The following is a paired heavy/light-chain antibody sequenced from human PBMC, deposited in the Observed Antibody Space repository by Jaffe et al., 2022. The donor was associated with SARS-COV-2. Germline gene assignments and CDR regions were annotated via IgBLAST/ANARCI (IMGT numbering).Heavy chain of an antibody. V-gene: IGHV3-53*02. J-gene: IGHJ4*02. CDR3: ARAIRYFDN. CDR2: LYRGGST. Sequence: EVQLMETGGGLIQPGGSLRLSCAASGFSVSDVYMNWVRQAPGKGLEWVSVLYRGGSTYYADSVKGRFTISRDNSKNTLYLQMHSLRAEDTAVYYCARAIRYFDNWGQGTLVTVSS. CDR1: GFSVSDVY.
Light chain of an antibody. CDR1: NIGSKS. V-gene: IGLV3-21*04. Sequence: SFVLTQPPSVSVAPGQTATITCEGNNIGSKSVHWYQQKPGQAPLVVIYYDADRPSGVPERFSGSNSGNTATLTISRVEAGDEADYHCQVWDSSSDPPLYVFGTGTKVTVL. CDR3: QVWDSSSDPPLYV. CDR2: YDA. J-gene: IGLJ1*01.